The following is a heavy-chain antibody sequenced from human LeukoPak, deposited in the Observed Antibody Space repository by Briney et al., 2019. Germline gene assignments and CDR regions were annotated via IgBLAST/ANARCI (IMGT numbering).Heavy chain of an antibody. V-gene: IGHV3-7*01. CDR3: TKDRQGPNQYHMDV. Sequence: PGGSLRLSCGASGFTFSSLWMSWVRQAPGRGPEWVANINQDGGTTYYVASVKGRFTISRDNAKNSLSLQMSSLRAEDTAVYYCTKDRQGPNQYHMDVWGKGTTVTVSS. CDR1: GFTFSSLW. J-gene: IGHJ6*03. CDR2: INQDGGTT.